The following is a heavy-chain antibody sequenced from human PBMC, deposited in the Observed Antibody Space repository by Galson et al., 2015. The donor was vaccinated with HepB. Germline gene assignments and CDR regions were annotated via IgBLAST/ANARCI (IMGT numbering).Heavy chain of an antibody. CDR2: IKSKTDGGTT. D-gene: IGHD3-22*01. CDR1: GFTFSNAW. J-gene: IGHJ4*02. Sequence: SLRLSCAASGFTFSNAWMSWVRQAPGKGLEWVGRIKSKTDGGTTDYAAPVKGRFTISRDDSKNTLYLQMNSLKTEDTAVYYCTTNYYYDSSGYRYYFDYWGQGTLVTVSS. V-gene: IGHV3-15*01. CDR3: TTNYYYDSSGYRYYFDY.